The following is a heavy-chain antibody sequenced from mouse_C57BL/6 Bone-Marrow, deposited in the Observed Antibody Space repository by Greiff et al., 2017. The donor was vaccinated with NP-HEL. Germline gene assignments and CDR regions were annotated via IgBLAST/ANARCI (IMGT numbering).Heavy chain of an antibody. CDR2: IRNKANGYTT. CDR3: ARGDYYGSSYGGFAY. CDR1: GFTFTDYY. Sequence: EVMLVESRGGLVQPGGSLSLSCAASGFTFTDYYMSWVRQPPGKALEWLGFIRNKANGYTTEYSASVKGRFTISRDNSQSILYLQMNALRAEDSATYYCARGDYYGSSYGGFAYWGQGTLVTVSA. V-gene: IGHV7-3*01. D-gene: IGHD1-1*01. J-gene: IGHJ3*01.